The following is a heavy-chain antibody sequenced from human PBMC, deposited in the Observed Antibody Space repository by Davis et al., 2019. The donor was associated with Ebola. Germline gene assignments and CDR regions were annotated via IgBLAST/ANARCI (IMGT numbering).Heavy chain of an antibody. CDR2: IDPDGTGT. V-gene: IGHV3-74*01. J-gene: IGHJ4*01. CDR1: GFTFSNFH. CDR3: VRDSGYYSHDY. Sequence: PGGSLRLSCAASGFTFSNFHIHWVRQTPGKGLVWVARIDPDGTGTNYADSVKGRFTISRDNAKNTLSLQMNSPRVEDTAVYYCVRDSGYYSHDYWGHGTLVTVSS. D-gene: IGHD5-12*01.